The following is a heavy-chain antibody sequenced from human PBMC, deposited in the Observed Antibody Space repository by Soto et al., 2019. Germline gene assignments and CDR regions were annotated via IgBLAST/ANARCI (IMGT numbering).Heavy chain of an antibody. Sequence: QVQLVESGGGVVQPGRSLRLSCTASGFIFRHYGMHWVRQAPGKGLEGVAVMRNDARNVHYGDSVEGRFTISRVNSKNTGSRQTNTLRAEDTGVYYCARQSADSVTDGRDGGGQGTTVTVSS. CDR2: MRNDARNV. J-gene: IGHJ6*02. D-gene: IGHD3-9*01. CDR3: ARQSADSVTDGRDG. V-gene: IGHV3-33*01. CDR1: GFIFRHYG.